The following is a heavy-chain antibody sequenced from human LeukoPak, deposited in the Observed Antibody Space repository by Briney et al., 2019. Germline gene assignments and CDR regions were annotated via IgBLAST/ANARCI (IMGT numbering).Heavy chain of an antibody. CDR3: ARYSSSWRSPYAFDI. J-gene: IGHJ3*02. Sequence: KPSETLSLTCTVSGGSISSSSYYWGWIRQPPGKGLEWIGSIYYSGSTYYNPSLKSRVTISVDTSKNQFSLKLSSVTAADTAVYYCARYSSSWRSPYAFDIWGQGTMVTVSS. D-gene: IGHD6-13*01. V-gene: IGHV4-39*01. CDR1: GGSISSSSYY. CDR2: IYYSGST.